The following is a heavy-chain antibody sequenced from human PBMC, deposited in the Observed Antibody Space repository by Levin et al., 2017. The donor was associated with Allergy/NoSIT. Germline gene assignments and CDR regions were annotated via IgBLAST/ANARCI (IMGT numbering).Heavy chain of an antibody. CDR1: GGSISSGDYY. J-gene: IGHJ6*02. V-gene: IGHV4-30-4*01. CDR3: ARVVAARQSYYYYYGMDV. D-gene: IGHD6-6*01. Sequence: TSETLSLTCTVSGGSISSGDYYWSWIRQPPGKGLEWIGYIYYSGSTYYNPSLKSRVTISVDTSKNQFSLKLSSVTAADTAVYYCARVVAARQSYYYYYGMDVWGQGTTVTVSS. CDR2: IYYSGST.